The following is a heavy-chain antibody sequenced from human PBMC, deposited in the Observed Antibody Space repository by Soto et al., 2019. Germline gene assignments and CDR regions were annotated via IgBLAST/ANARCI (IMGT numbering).Heavy chain of an antibody. D-gene: IGHD5-12*01. V-gene: IGHV4-31*03. CDR1: GGSISSGGYY. CDR2: IYYSGST. CDR3: ARSTSMVATIFDY. Sequence: QVQLQESGPGLVKPSQTLSLTCTVSGGSISSGGYYWSWIRQHPGKGLEWIGYIYYSGSTYYNPSLKSRGTISVDTSKNQFSLKLSSVTAVDTAVYYCARSTSMVATIFDYWGQGTLVTVSS. J-gene: IGHJ4*02.